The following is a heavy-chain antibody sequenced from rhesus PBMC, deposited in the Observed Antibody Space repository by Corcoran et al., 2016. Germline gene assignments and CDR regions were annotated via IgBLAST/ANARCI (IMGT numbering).Heavy chain of an antibody. J-gene: IGHJ5-1*01. CDR3: AGHGRYHRFDV. V-gene: IGHV4-160*01. D-gene: IGHD1-44*02. CDR2: FYGSGGST. Sequence: QVQLQESGPGLVKPSETLSLTCAVYGGSISGYYWSWIRQPPGKGLEWIVPFYGSGGSTYSTPSLKSRVTISTDTSKNQFSLKLNSVTAADTAVYYCAGHGRYHRFDVWGPGVLVTGSS. CDR1: GGSISGYY.